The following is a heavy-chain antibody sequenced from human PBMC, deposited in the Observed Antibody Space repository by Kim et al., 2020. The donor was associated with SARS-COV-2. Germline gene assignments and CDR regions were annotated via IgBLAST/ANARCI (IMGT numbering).Heavy chain of an antibody. Sequence: SRVTISVDTSKNQFSLKLSSVTAADTAVYYCARVRDITIFGVVMGDGMDVWGQGTTVTVSS. J-gene: IGHJ6*02. D-gene: IGHD3-3*01. CDR3: ARVRDITIFGVVMGDGMDV. V-gene: IGHV4-34*01.